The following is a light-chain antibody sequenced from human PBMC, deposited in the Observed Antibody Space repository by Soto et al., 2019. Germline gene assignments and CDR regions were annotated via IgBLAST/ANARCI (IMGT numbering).Light chain of an antibody. CDR3: CAYAGSGAVV. CDR1: SNDVGRYNL. J-gene: IGLJ3*02. V-gene: IGLV2-23*01. Sequence: QSALTQPASVSGSPEQSITLSCTGTSNDVGRYNLVSWYQQHPGKAPKVMIYEATKRPSGVSNRFSGSKSGNTASLTISGRQAEDEADYDCCAYAGSGAVVFGGGTQLTVL. CDR2: EAT.